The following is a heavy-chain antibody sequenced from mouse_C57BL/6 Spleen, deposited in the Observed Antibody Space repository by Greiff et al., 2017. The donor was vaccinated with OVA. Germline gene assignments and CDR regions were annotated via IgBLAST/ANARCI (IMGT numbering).Heavy chain of an antibody. CDR3: VYYDYDYYAMDY. D-gene: IGHD2-4*01. J-gene: IGHJ4*01. CDR2: IYPGDGDT. V-gene: IGHV1-82*01. CDR1: GYAFSSSW. Sequence: QVQLQQSGPELVKPGASVKISCKASGYAFSSSWMNWVKQRPGQGLEWIGRIYPGDGDTNYNGKFKGKATLTVDKSSRTAYMQLSSLTSDDSAVYVSVYYDYDYYAMDYWGQGTSVTVSS.